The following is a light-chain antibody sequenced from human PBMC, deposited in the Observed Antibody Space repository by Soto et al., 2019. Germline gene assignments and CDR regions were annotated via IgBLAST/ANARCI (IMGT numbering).Light chain of an antibody. Sequence: EIVMKQSPATLSVSPGERATFSCRASQSVSSNLAWYQQKPGQAPRLLIYGASTRATGIPARFSGSGSGTEFTLTISSLQSEDFAVYYCQQYNNWPPSTFGQGTRLENK. V-gene: IGKV3-15*01. CDR3: QQYNNWPPST. CDR2: GAS. J-gene: IGKJ5*01. CDR1: QSVSSN.